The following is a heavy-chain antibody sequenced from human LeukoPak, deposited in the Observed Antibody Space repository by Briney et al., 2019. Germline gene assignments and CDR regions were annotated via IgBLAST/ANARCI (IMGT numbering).Heavy chain of an antibody. V-gene: IGHV3-21*01. Sequence: GGSLRLSCAASKFIFGDYNMNWVRQAPGKGLEWVSSISRSGNDKYYADSVKGRFTISRDNAKNSLYLQTNGLRAEDTAVYYCVRRETVFGVVTNFDYWGQGVLVTVSS. CDR1: KFIFGDYN. J-gene: IGHJ4*02. CDR3: VRRETVFGVVTNFDY. CDR2: ISRSGNDK. D-gene: IGHD3-3*01.